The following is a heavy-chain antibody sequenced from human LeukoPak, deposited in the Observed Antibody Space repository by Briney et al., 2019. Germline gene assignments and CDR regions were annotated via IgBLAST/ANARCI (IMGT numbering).Heavy chain of an antibody. V-gene: IGHV1-2*02. J-gene: IGHJ4*02. CDR3: ARGNFYDNKGYSPELRY. CDR2: INPKSGGT. Sequence: ASVKVSCKASGYTFTAYYMHWVRQAPGQGLEWMGWINPKSGGTNYPQKFQGRVTMTRDTSISTAYMELSRLTSDDTAVYYCARGNFYDNKGYSPELRYWGQGTLVTVSS. CDR1: GYTFTAYY. D-gene: IGHD3-10*01.